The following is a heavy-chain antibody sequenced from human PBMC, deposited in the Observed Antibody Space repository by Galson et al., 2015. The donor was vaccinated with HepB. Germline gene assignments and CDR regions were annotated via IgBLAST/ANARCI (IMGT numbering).Heavy chain of an antibody. D-gene: IGHD6-13*01. V-gene: IGHV3-73*01. CDR3: TRLGDLSGYSRS. Sequence: LRLSCAASGFTFSGSAIHWVRXTSGKGLEWVXRIRSKASNYATAYAASLNGRFTISRDDSKNTAYLHMKNLKTEDTAVYYCTRLGDLSGYSRSWGQGTLVTVSS. J-gene: IGHJ4*02. CDR2: IRSKASNYAT. CDR1: GFTFSGSA.